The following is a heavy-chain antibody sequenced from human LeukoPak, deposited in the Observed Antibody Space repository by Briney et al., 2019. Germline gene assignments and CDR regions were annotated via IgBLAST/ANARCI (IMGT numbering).Heavy chain of an antibody. J-gene: IGHJ5*02. V-gene: IGHV3-11*01. CDR2: ISSSGSTI. D-gene: IGHD3-22*01. CDR3: ARAGPSGYYYDSSGYYRWFDP. CDR1: GFTVSSNY. Sequence: GGSLRLSCAASGFTVSSNYMSWIRQAPGKGLEWVSYISSSGSTIYYADSVKGRFTISRDNAKNSLYLQMNSLRAEDTAVYYCARAGPSGYYYDSSGYYRWFDPWGQGTLVTVSS.